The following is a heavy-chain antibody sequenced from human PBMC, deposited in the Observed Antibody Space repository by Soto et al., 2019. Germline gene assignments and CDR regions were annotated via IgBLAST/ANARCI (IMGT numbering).Heavy chain of an antibody. CDR2: ISSDGSST. J-gene: IGHJ4*02. Sequence: GGSLRLSCAASGFTFSSYWMNWVRQAPGKGLVWVSRISSDGSSTTYADSVKGRFTISRDNAKNTLYLQMNSLRAEDTAVYYCARDDTGYSSSWSDYWGQGTLVTVSS. D-gene: IGHD6-13*01. CDR3: ARDDTGYSSSWSDY. CDR1: GFTFSSYW. V-gene: IGHV3-74*01.